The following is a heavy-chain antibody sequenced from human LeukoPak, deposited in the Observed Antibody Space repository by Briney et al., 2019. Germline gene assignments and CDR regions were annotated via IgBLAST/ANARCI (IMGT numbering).Heavy chain of an antibody. D-gene: IGHD6-13*01. Sequence: WETLSLTCAVYGGSFSGYYWSWIRQPPGKGLEWIGEIDHSGSTNYNPSLKSRVTISVDTSKNQFSLKLSSVTAADTAVYYCAREQGWFDPWGQGTLVTVSS. J-gene: IGHJ5*02. CDR3: AREQGWFDP. CDR2: IDHSGST. V-gene: IGHV4-34*01. CDR1: GGSFSGYY.